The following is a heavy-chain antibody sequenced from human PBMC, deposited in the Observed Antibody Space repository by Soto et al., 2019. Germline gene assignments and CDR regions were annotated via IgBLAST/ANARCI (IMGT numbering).Heavy chain of an antibody. D-gene: IGHD4-17*01. V-gene: IGHV3-30*18. CDR1: GFTFSSYG. CDR2: ISYDGSNK. CDR3: AKDRDYGDYPPYYFDY. Sequence: QVQLVESGGGVVQPGRSLRLSCAASGFTFSSYGMHWVRQAPGKGLEWVAVISYDGSNKYYADSVKGRFTISRDNSKNTLDMQMNSLRAEDTAVYYCAKDRDYGDYPPYYFDYWGQGTLVTVSS. J-gene: IGHJ4*02.